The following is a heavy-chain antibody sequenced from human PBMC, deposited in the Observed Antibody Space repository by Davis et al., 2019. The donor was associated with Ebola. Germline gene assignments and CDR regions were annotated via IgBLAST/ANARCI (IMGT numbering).Heavy chain of an antibody. V-gene: IGHV1-69*02. CDR1: GGTFISYT. D-gene: IGHD4/OR15-4a*01. CDR3: ASSLGADGGY. CDR2: NIPILGIA. J-gene: IGHJ4*02. Sequence: SVKVSCKASGGTFISYTISRLRHLPGQGLEWMGRNIPILGIANYAQKFQGRVTITADKSTSTAYMELSSQRSEDTAVYYCASSLGADGGYWGQGTLVTVSS.